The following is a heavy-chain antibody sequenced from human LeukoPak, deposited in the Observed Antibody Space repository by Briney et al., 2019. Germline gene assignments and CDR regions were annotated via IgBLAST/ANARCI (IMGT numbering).Heavy chain of an antibody. V-gene: IGHV3-53*01. CDR3: VRGRARAALDI. CDR1: GFTVSSTY. Sequence: PGGSLRLFCAASGFTVSSTYVNWVRQAPGKGLEWVSAIFSGGSIHYADSVRGRFTISRDNSKNTLYLQMNSLRAEDTAVYYCVRGRARAALDICGQGTLVTVSS. CDR2: IFSGGSI. J-gene: IGHJ3*02.